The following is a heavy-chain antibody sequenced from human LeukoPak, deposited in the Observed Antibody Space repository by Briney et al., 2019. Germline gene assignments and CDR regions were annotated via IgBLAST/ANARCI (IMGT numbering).Heavy chain of an antibody. CDR2: ISYDGSNK. D-gene: IGHD5-18*01. CDR1: GFTFSSYA. J-gene: IGHJ5*02. CDR3: ARTTAMVTSWFDP. V-gene: IGHV3-30*04. Sequence: PGGSLRLSCAASGFTFSSYAMHWVRQAPGKGLEWVAVISYDGSNKYYADSVKGRFTISRDNSKNTLYLQMNSLRAEDTAVYYCARTTAMVTSWFDPWGQGTPVTVS.